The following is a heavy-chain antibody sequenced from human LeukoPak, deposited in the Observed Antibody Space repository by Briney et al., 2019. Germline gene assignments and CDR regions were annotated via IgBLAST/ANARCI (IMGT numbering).Heavy chain of an antibody. Sequence: SETLSLTCAVSGYSISSGYYWGWSRPPPGKGVEWTGIIYHSGSTYYNHSLKSRVTISGDKSKNQFYLKVNAVTAGDTAVYYCARGYFDWLNWFDLWGQGTLATVSS. CDR1: GYSISSGYY. V-gene: IGHV4-38-2*01. J-gene: IGHJ5*02. CDR2: IYHSGST. CDR3: ARGYFDWLNWFDL. D-gene: IGHD3-9*01.